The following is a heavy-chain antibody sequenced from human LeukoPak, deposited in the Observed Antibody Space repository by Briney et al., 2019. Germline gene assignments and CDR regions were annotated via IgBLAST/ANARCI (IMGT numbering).Heavy chain of an antibody. CDR1: GFTFNNYA. CDR3: AKGQGYNYGDSIDY. V-gene: IGHV3-23*01. D-gene: IGHD5-18*01. J-gene: IGHJ4*02. CDR2: INGGGSS. Sequence: GGSLRLSCAASGFTFNNYAMTWVRQAPGKGLEWVSVINGGGSSYYADSVKGRFTVPRDNSKNTLYLQMNSLRDEDTAVYYCAKGQGYNYGDSIDYWGQGTLVTVPS.